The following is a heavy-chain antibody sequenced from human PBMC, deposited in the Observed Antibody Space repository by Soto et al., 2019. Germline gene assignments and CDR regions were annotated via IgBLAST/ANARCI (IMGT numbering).Heavy chain of an antibody. V-gene: IGHV3-23*01. CDR2: ISGSGGST. D-gene: IGHD3-22*01. J-gene: IGHJ4*02. CDR3: AKARLYYYDSSGYYFDY. CDR1: VFTFISYA. Sequence: GWSLRLSCASSVFTFISYAMSWVRQAPGKGLEWVSAISGSGGSTYYADSVKGRFTISRDNSKNTLYLQMNSLRAEDTAVYYCAKARLYYYDSSGYYFDYWGQGTLVTVSS.